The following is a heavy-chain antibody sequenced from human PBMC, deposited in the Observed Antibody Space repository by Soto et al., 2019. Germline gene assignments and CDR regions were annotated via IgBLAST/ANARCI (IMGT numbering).Heavy chain of an antibody. V-gene: IGHV1-69*01. CDR1: GGTFSSYA. D-gene: IGHD3-10*01. CDR2: IIPIFGTA. CDR3: ARDRLLWFGELNYYFDY. Sequence: QVQLVQSGAEVKKPGSSVKVSCKASGGTFSSYAISWVRQAPGQGLEWMGGIIPIFGTANYAQKFQGRVTITADESTSTAYMELSSLRYEDTAVYYCARDRLLWFGELNYYFDYWGQGTLVTVSS. J-gene: IGHJ4*02.